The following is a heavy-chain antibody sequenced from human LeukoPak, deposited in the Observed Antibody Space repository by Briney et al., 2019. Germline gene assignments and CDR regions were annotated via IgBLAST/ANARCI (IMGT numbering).Heavy chain of an antibody. Sequence: GGSLRLSCVTSGFTVSGNYMNWVRQAPGKGLEWVSVLYTGGSTKYAESVKGQFTISRDNSENTLYLQMNSLRVEDTAMYFCARDPPRGFGNAFDIWGQGTMVTVSP. CDR2: LYTGGST. V-gene: IGHV3-53*01. CDR1: GFTVSGNY. D-gene: IGHD2-15*01. J-gene: IGHJ3*02. CDR3: ARDPPRGFGNAFDI.